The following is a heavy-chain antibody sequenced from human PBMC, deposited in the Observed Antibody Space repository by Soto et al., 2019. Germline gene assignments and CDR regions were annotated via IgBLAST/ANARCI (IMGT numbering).Heavy chain of an antibody. J-gene: IGHJ3*02. D-gene: IGHD6-13*01. CDR3: ATGQQHSGNNAFDI. CDR2: FDPEDGET. V-gene: IGHV1-24*01. Sequence: GASVKVSCKVSGYTLTELSMHWVRQAPGKGLEWMGGFDPEDGETIYAQKFQGRVTMTEDTSTDTAYMELSSLRSEDTAVYYCATGQQHSGNNAFDIWGQGTMVTVSS. CDR1: GYTLTELS.